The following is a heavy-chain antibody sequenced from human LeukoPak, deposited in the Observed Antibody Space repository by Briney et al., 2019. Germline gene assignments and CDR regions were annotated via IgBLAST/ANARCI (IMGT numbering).Heavy chain of an antibody. V-gene: IGHV3-53*01. J-gene: IGHJ6*04. CDR2: IYSGGST. Sequence: PGGSLRLSCAASGFTVSSNYMSWVRQAPGKGLEWVSVIYSGGSTYYADSVKGRFTISRDNAKNSLYLQMNSLRAGGTAVYYCAELGITMIGGVWGKGTTVTISS. D-gene: IGHD3-10*02. CDR1: GFTVSSNY. CDR3: AELGITMIGGV.